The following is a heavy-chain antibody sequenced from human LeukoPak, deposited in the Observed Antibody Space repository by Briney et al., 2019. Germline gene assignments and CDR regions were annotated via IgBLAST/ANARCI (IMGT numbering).Heavy chain of an antibody. Sequence: PGGTLRLSCAASGFTLSDYYMNWIRQAPGKGLEWLSYISSSGTTIYYADSVKGRFTISRENAKNLLYLRMNSLRAEDTAVYYCARDPSYSSSSRWFNPWGQGTLVTVSS. D-gene: IGHD6-13*01. CDR3: ARDPSYSSSSRWFNP. J-gene: IGHJ5*02. CDR1: GFTLSDYY. V-gene: IGHV3-11*04. CDR2: ISSSGTTI.